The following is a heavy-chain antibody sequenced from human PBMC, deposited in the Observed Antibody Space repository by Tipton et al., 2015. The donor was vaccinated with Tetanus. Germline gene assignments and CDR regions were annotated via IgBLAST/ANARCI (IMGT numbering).Heavy chain of an antibody. Sequence: VQLVQSGAEVKKPGESLKISCKGSGYSFTSYWIGWVRQMPGKGLEWMGIIYPGDSDTRYSPSFQGQVTISADKSISTAYLQWSSLKASDTAMYYCAGHQSDVEMATIWWFDYWGQGTLVTVSS. D-gene: IGHD5-24*01. CDR1: GYSFTSYW. J-gene: IGHJ4*02. CDR2: IYPGDSDT. V-gene: IGHV5-51*01. CDR3: AGHQSDVEMATIWWFDY.